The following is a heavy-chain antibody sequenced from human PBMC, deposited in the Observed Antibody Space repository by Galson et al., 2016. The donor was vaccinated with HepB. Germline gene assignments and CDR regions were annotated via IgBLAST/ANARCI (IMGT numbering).Heavy chain of an antibody. Sequence: SVKVSCKASGGILNSYAISWVRQAPGQGLEWMGGIIPFFHTTNYAQKFQGRVTITADESTTTVYMELSSLRSEDTAVYFCARGGFCSGTNCYYYYGMDVWGQGTTVTISS. V-gene: IGHV1-69*13. CDR1: GGILNSYA. D-gene: IGHD2-2*01. J-gene: IGHJ6*02. CDR2: IIPFFHTT. CDR3: ARGGFCSGTNCYYYYGMDV.